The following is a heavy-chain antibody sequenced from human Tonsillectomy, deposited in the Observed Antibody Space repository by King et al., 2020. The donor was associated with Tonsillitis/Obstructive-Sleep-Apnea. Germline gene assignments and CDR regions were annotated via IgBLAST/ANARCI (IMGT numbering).Heavy chain of an antibody. D-gene: IGHD7-27*01. CDR3: ASRNWDDAFDI. J-gene: IGHJ3*02. V-gene: IGHV3-11*01. CDR2: ISSSGTTK. Sequence: HVQLVESGGGLVKPGGSLRLSCAASGFTFSDYYMSWIRQAPGKGLEWVSYISSSGTTKYYADSVKGRFTISRDNAKNSLYLQMNSLRAEDTAVYYCASRNWDDAFDIWGQGTMVTVSS. CDR1: GFTFSDYY.